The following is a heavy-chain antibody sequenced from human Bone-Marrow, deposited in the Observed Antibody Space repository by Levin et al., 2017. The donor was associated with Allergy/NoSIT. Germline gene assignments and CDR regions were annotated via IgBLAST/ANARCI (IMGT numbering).Heavy chain of an antibody. D-gene: IGHD2-21*02. J-gene: IGHJ6*02. Sequence: PSETLSLTCTVSGGSFISVGYYWSWIRQHPGRGLEWIGYIHYSGDTSYNPSLKSRTTISIDTANNLFSLTLTSVTAADSAVYFCARDPWRNGDHGMDVWGQGTTVSVSS. CDR3: ARDPWRNGDHGMDV. V-gene: IGHV4-31*03. CDR2: IHYSGDT. CDR1: GGSFISVGYY.